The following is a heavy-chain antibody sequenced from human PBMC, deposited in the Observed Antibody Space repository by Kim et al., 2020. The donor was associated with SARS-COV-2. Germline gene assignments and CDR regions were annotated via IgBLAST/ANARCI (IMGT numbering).Heavy chain of an antibody. CDR3: ARHQKIKGSSSVVYYYYYGMDV. J-gene: IGHJ6*02. CDR2: INPNSGGT. Sequence: ASVKVSCKASGYTFTGYYMHWVRQAPGQGLEWMGWINPNSGGTNYAQKFQGRVTMTRDTSISTAYMELSRLRSDDTAVYYCARHQKIKGSSSVVYYYYYGMDVWGQGTTVTVSS. D-gene: IGHD6-6*01. CDR1: GYTFTGYY. V-gene: IGHV1-2*02.